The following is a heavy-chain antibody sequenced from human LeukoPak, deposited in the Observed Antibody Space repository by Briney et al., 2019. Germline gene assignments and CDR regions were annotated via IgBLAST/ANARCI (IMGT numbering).Heavy chain of an antibody. CDR1: GYTFTSHY. V-gene: IGHV1-46*01. D-gene: IGHD6-6*01. J-gene: IGHJ4*02. Sequence: GASVKVSCKASGYTFTSHYMHWVRQAPGQGLEWMGIINPSGGSTSYAQKFQGRVTMTRDTSTSTVYMELSSLRSEDTAVYYCALSSSPLRPDYWGQGTLVTVSS. CDR3: ALSSSPLRPDY. CDR2: INPSGGST.